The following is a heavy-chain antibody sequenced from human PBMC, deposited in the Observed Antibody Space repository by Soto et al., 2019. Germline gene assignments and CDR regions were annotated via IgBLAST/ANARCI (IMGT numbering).Heavy chain of an antibody. CDR3: ARRYSLSLESDHPPFDY. CDR2: INAGNGNT. V-gene: IGHV1-3*01. CDR1: GYTFTSYA. D-gene: IGHD3-9*01. Sequence: ASVKVSCKASGYTFTSYAMHWVRQAPGQRLEWMGWINAGNGNTKYSQKFQGRVTITRDTSASTAYMELSSLRSEDTAVYYCARRYSLSLESDHPPFDYWGQGTLVTVSS. J-gene: IGHJ4*02.